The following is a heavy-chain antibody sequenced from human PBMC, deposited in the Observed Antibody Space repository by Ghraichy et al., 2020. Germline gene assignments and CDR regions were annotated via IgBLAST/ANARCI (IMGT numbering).Heavy chain of an antibody. D-gene: IGHD3-16*01. J-gene: IGHJ4*02. Sequence: GGSLRLSCAASGFTFSSYGMHWVRQAPGKGLEWVAFIRYDGSNKYYADSVKGRFTISRDNSKNTLYLQMNSLRAEDTAVYYCAKDGPEGEVATYFDYWGQGTLVTVSS. CDR1: GFTFSSYG. V-gene: IGHV3-30*02. CDR2: IRYDGSNK. CDR3: AKDGPEGEVATYFDY.